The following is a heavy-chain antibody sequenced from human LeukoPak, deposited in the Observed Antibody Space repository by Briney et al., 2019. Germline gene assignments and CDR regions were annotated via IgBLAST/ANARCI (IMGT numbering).Heavy chain of an antibody. CDR1: GGSISTYY. CDR2: IYYSENT. V-gene: IGHV4-59*01. Sequence: PSETLSLTCSVSGGSISTYYWSWIRQSPGKGLEWIGYIYYSENTNYNPSLKSRVTISLDTSKNQFSLKLNSVTAADTAVYYCARLLWFGESTGYWFDPWGQGTLVTVSS. D-gene: IGHD3-10*01. CDR3: ARLLWFGESTGYWFDP. J-gene: IGHJ5*02.